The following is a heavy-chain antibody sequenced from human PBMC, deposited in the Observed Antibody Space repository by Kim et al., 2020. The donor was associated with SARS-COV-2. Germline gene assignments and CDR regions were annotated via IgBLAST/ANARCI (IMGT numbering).Heavy chain of an antibody. J-gene: IGHJ3*02. Sequence: YNPSLKSRVTISVDTSKNQFSLKLSSVTAADTAVYYCASRELLYHDAFDIWGQGTMVTVSS. CDR3: ASRELLYHDAFDI. V-gene: IGHV4-39*07. D-gene: IGHD1-26*01.